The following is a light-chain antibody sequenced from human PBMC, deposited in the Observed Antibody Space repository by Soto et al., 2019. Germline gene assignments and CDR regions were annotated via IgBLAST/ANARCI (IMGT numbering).Light chain of an antibody. CDR2: DVS. CDR1: SSDVGGYNY. J-gene: IGLJ2*01. Sequence: QSVLTQPASVSGSPGQSITISCTGTSSDVGGYNYVSWYQQHPGKAPKLMIYDVSNRPSGVSNRFSGYKSGNTASLTISGLQAEDEADYYCSSYTSSSTLEIGGGTKLTVL. CDR3: SSYTSSSTLE. V-gene: IGLV2-14*01.